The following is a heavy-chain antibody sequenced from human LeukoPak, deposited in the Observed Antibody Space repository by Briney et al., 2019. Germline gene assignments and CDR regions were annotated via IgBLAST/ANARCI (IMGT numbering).Heavy chain of an antibody. V-gene: IGHV1-2*02. CDR2: IKPDSGSS. CDR3: ARARVPIAVASLYYFDY. Sequence: GASVKVSCKASGYTFTAYYIHWLRQAPGQGPEWMGWIKPDSGSSHYAQKFQGRATMTRDTSSNSAYMDLTRLKSDDTAVYYCARARVPIAVASLYYFDYWGQGALVTVSS. D-gene: IGHD6-19*01. J-gene: IGHJ4*02. CDR1: GYTFTAYY.